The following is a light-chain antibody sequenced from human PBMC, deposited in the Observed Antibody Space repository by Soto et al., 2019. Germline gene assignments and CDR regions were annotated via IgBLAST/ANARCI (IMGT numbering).Light chain of an antibody. J-gene: IGKJ4*01. CDR3: QQYYKTPLT. Sequence: DIVMTQSPDSLAVSLGERATINCKSSQSVSYSSDNKNYLAWYQQKPGQSPKLLFYWASTRESGVPARFSGSGSGTDFSLTISSLQAEDVAVYFCQQYYKTPLTFGGGTKVEIK. CDR2: WAS. CDR1: QSVSYSSDNKNY. V-gene: IGKV4-1*01.